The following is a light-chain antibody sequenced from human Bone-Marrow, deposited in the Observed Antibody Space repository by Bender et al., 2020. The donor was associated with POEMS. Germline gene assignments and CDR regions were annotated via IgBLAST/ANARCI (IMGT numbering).Light chain of an antibody. Sequence: ARITCSGDGLTKQFAYWYQQKAGQAPVLVIYKDRERPSGIPERFSGSSSGTTVMLTISGVQAEDEADYYCQSADSNGTAIFAGGTKLTVL. CDR2: KDR. V-gene: IGLV3-25*03. CDR1: GLTKQF. CDR3: QSADSNGTAI. J-gene: IGLJ2*01.